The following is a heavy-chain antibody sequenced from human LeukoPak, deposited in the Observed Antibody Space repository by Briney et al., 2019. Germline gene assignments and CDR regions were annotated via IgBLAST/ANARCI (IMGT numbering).Heavy chain of an antibody. J-gene: IGHJ5*02. D-gene: IGHD6-13*01. CDR2: INPNSGGT. Sequence: ASVKVSCKASGYTFTGYYMYWVRQAPGQGLEWMGWINPNSGGTNYAQKFQGRVTMTRDTSISTAYMELSRLRSDDTAVYYCARVAGLYNWFDPWGQGTLVTVSS. V-gene: IGHV1-2*02. CDR1: GYTFTGYY. CDR3: ARVAGLYNWFDP.